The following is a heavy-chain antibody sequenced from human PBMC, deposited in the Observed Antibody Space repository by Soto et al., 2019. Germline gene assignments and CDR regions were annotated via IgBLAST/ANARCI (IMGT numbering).Heavy chain of an antibody. V-gene: IGHV1-2*04. CDR2: INPNSGGT. Sequence: GASVKVSCKASGYTFTGYYMHWVRQAPGQGLEWMGWINPNSGGTNYAQKFRGWVTMTRDTSISTAYMELSRLRSDDTAVYYCARDRGDCSGGSCYSGVDYWGQGTLVTVSS. CDR1: GYTFTGYY. D-gene: IGHD2-15*01. CDR3: ARDRGDCSGGSCYSGVDY. J-gene: IGHJ4*02.